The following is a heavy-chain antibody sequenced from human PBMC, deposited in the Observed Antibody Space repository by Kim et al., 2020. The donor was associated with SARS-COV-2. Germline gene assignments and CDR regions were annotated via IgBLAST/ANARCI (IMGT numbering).Heavy chain of an antibody. D-gene: IGHD3-22*01. CDR2: INAGNGNT. CDR3: VREVKYYDSSGPHYHLDF. J-gene: IGHJ4*02. V-gene: IGHV1-3*01. Sequence: ASVKVSCKASGYTFTSYAIHWVRQAPGQRPEWMGWINAGNGNTKYSQKFQGRVTITRDTSASIAYMELSSLRSEDTAVYYCVREVKYYDSSGPHYHLDFWGQGTLVTVSS. CDR1: GYTFTSYA.